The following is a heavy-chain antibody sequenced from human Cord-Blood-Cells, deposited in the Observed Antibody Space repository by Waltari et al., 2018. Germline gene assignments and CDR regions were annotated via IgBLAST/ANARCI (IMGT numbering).Heavy chain of an antibody. D-gene: IGHD1-26*01. V-gene: IGHV4-34*01. CDR1: GGSCSGSY. Sequence: QVQPQQWGAGLLKPSVALSLPSAGYGGSCSGSYWPWIRPPPGKGLAWIWEINHSGSTNYNPSLKSRVTISVDTSKNQFSLKLSSVTAADTAVYYCARGGWVGAYIDYWGQGTLVTVSS. CDR2: INHSGST. CDR3: ARGGWVGAYIDY. J-gene: IGHJ4*02.